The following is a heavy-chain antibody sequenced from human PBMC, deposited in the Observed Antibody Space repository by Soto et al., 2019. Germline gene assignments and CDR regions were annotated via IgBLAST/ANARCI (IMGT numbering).Heavy chain of an antibody. D-gene: IGHD5-18*01. CDR3: ARGVRYSYGY. Sequence: SETLSLTCAVYGGSFSGYYWSWIRQPPGKGLEWIGEINHSGSTNYNPSLKSRVTISVDTSKNQFSLKLSSVTAADTAVYYCARGVRYSYGYCGQGTLVTVSS. V-gene: IGHV4-34*01. CDR1: GGSFSGYY. CDR2: INHSGST. J-gene: IGHJ1*01.